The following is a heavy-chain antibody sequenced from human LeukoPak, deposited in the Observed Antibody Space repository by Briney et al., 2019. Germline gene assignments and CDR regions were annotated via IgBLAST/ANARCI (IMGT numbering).Heavy chain of an antibody. D-gene: IGHD4-11*01. Sequence: GRSLTLSCAASGLTFCNYAMRWVRQAPGKGLEWVSGFCGSGDSTLYADSVKGRFTISRDNSKNTLYVQMNRLRAEHTGVFYCAKFRTVTTTYWGQGTLVTVSS. CDR1: GLTFCNYA. CDR3: AKFRTVTTTY. J-gene: IGHJ4*02. CDR2: FCGSGDST. V-gene: IGHV3-23*01.